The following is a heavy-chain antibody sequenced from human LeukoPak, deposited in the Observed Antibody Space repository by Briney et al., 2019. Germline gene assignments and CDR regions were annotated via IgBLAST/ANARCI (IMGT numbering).Heavy chain of an antibody. CDR1: GFTFSNFA. Sequence: PGGSLRLSCAASGFTFSNFAMTWVRQAPGKGQEWVSTMSSTDGTTFYADSVKGRFTISRDNSKNILYLQMNNLRAEDTAVYHCAKRGVRGSYYFDHWGQGTLVTVSS. CDR3: AKRGVRGSYYFDH. J-gene: IGHJ4*02. CDR2: MSSTDGTT. D-gene: IGHD1-26*01. V-gene: IGHV3-23*01.